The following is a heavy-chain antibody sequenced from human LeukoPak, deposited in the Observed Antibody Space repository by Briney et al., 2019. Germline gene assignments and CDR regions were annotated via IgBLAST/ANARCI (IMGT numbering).Heavy chain of an antibody. V-gene: IGHV3-74*01. CDR3: VRETGTIGYYMDV. J-gene: IGHJ6*03. CDR2: IHRDGGMT. D-gene: IGHD2-15*01. CDR1: GFTFTGNS. Sequence: GSLRLSCAASGFTFTGNSMHWVRQGPGKGLVWVARIHRDGGMTRYADSVEGRFTISRDNAKNTLYLQMNSLRAEDTAIYYCVRETGTIGYYMDVWGKGTTVTVSS.